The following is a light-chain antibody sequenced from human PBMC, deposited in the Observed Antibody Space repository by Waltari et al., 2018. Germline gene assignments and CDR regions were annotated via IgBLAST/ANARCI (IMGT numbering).Light chain of an antibody. CDR1: SGHSGYD. J-gene: IGLJ3*02. CDR3: QTWGTASPSWV. Sequence: QVVLSQSPSASAPLGASVKLTCTLRSGHSGYDVAWHQQQSDKGPRYLLRVNSDGSHSKDVGIPGRFSGSASGTERHLIISSLQSEDEAVYYCQTWGTASPSWVFGGGTKLTVL. CDR2: VNSDGSH. V-gene: IGLV4-69*02.